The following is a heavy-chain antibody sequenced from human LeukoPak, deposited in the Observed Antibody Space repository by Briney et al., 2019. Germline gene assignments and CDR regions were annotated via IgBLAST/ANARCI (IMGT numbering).Heavy chain of an antibody. Sequence: PSETLSLTCTVSGGSISSSSYYWGWIRQPPGRGLEWIGSIYYSGSTYYNPSLKSRVTISVDTSKNQFSLKLSSVTAADTAVYYCARVPYSSSWGSEVDYWGQGTLVTVSS. V-gene: IGHV4-39*07. D-gene: IGHD6-13*01. CDR3: ARVPYSSSWGSEVDY. CDR2: IYYSGST. J-gene: IGHJ4*02. CDR1: GGSISSSSYY.